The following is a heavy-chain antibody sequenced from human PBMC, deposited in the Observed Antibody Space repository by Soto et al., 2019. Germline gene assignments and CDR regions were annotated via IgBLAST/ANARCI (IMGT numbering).Heavy chain of an antibody. CDR3: ARAIVGPLNYYYYYYMDV. D-gene: IGHD1-26*01. CDR2: IKQDGSEK. V-gene: IGHV3-7*01. J-gene: IGHJ6*03. Sequence: EVQLVESGGGLVQAGGSLRLSCAASGFTFTSYWMSWVRQAPGKGLEWVANIKQDGSEKYYVDSVKGRFTISRDNAKNSLYLQMNSLRAEDTAVYYCARAIVGPLNYYYYYYMDVWGKGTTVTVSS. CDR1: GFTFTSYW.